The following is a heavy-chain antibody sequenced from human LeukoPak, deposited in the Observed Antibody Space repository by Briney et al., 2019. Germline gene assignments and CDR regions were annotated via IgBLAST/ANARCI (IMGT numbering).Heavy chain of an antibody. CDR3: AGLMVRGIFLAHYYYYGMDV. J-gene: IGHJ6*02. CDR2: IIPILGIA. Sequence: SVKVSCKASGYTFTSYGISWVRQAPGQGLEWMGRIIPILGIANYAQKFQGRVTITADKSTSTAYMELSSLRSEDTAVYYCAGLMVRGIFLAHYYYYGMDVWGQGTTVTVSS. D-gene: IGHD3-10*01. CDR1: GYTFTSYG. V-gene: IGHV1-69*04.